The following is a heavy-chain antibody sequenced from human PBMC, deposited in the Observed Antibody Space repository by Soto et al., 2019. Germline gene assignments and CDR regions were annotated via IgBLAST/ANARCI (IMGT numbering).Heavy chain of an antibody. Sequence: SETLSLTCAVYGGSFSGNYWTWIRQPPGKGLEWIAEINHSGSSNYNPSLRSRVTISIDTAKNQFSLRLNSVTAADTAVYYCAGGDYYGSGSYSYWGQGTLVTVSS. D-gene: IGHD3-10*01. V-gene: IGHV4-34*01. J-gene: IGHJ4*02. CDR2: INHSGSS. CDR3: AGGDYYGSGSYSY. CDR1: GGSFSGNY.